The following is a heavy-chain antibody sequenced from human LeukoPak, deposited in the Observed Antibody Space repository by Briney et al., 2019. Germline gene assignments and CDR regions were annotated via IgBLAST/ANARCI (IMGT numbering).Heavy chain of an antibody. CDR1: GFPFSGYT. Sequence: GGSLRLSCAASGFPFSGYTMHWVRQAPGKGLEYVSAIISNGGNTHYADSVKGRFTISRDNSKNTVFLQMGRLRAEDMAVYYCARVTSDATIANYYYYYMDVWGKGTTVTVSS. J-gene: IGHJ6*03. V-gene: IGHV3-64*02. D-gene: IGHD3-16*01. CDR2: IISNGGNT. CDR3: ARVTSDATIANYYYYYMDV.